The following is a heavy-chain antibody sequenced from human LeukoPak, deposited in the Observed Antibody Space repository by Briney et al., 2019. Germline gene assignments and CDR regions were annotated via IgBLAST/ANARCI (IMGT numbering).Heavy chain of an antibody. CDR1: GGSIGTSSYY. Sequence: SETLSLTCSVSGGSIGTSSYYWGWIRQPPGKGLEWLGTIYYGGNINYNLSLKSQLTISADTSNNQLSLKLSSVTAADTAVYYCASAEANYGGSVFDYWGQGTLVTVSS. CDR2: IYYGGNI. J-gene: IGHJ4*02. V-gene: IGHV4-39*01. D-gene: IGHD4-23*01. CDR3: ASAEANYGGSVFDY.